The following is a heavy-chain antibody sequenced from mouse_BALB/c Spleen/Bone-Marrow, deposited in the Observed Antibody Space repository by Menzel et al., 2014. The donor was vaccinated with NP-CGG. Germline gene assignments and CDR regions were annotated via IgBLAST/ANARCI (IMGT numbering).Heavy chain of an antibody. CDR1: GYTFTDYA. D-gene: IGHD2-14*01. CDR2: ISSYYGDA. CDR3: ARSGKVRNAMDY. Sequence: QVQLQQSGAELVRPGVSVKISCKGSGYTFTDYAVHWVKQSHTKSLEWIGLISSYYGDATYNQKCKGKATMTVDKSSSTAFLELARLTSEDSAIYYCARSGKVRNAMDYWGQGTSVTVSS. J-gene: IGHJ4*01. V-gene: IGHV1-67*01.